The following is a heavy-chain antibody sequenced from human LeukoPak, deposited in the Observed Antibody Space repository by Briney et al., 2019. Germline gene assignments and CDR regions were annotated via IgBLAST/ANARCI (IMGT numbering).Heavy chain of an antibody. D-gene: IGHD3-22*01. CDR3: ARRVYYYHSSGQIHDAFDI. V-gene: IGHV3-74*01. CDR1: GFTFSWHR. Sequence: GGSLRLSCAASGFTFSWHRMHWVRQVPGKGLVWISWIETDGSRSGYVGSVQGRFTVSRDNAKSTLYLQMNSLRAEDTAVYYCARRVYYYHSSGQIHDAFDIWGQGTMVTVSS. CDR2: IETDGSRS. J-gene: IGHJ3*02.